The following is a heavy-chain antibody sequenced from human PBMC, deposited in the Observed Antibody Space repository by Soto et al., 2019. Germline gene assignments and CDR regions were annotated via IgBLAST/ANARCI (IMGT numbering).Heavy chain of an antibody. V-gene: IGHV3-23*01. CDR3: AREKTAMVTVDY. D-gene: IGHD5-18*01. CDR1: GFTFSSYA. Sequence: PGGSLRLSCAASGFTFSSYAMSWVRQAPGKGLEWVSAISGSGGTIYYADSVKGRFTISRDNAKNSLYLQMNSLRAEDTAVYYCAREKTAMVTVDYWGQGTLVTVSS. CDR2: ISGSGGTI. J-gene: IGHJ4*02.